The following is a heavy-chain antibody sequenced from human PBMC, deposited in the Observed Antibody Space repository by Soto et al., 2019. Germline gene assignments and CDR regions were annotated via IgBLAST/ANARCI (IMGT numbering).Heavy chain of an antibody. Sequence: EVQLVESGGGLVQPGGSLKLSCAASGFSFSDSGILWVRQASGKGLEWIGRIRSKVHSYATTYAESVRGRFTILRDDSNNMAYLQMNSLRTEDTAVYYCISRRVDEPVGANADCWGQGTQVTVSS. CDR1: GFSFSDSG. CDR3: ISRRVDEPVGANADC. CDR2: IRSKVHSYAT. V-gene: IGHV3-73*02. D-gene: IGHD1-26*01. J-gene: IGHJ4*02.